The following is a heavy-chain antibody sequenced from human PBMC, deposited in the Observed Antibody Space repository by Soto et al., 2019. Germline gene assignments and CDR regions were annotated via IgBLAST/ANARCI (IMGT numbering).Heavy chain of an antibody. V-gene: IGHV1-69*01. Sequence: QVPLVQSGAEVKKPGSSVKVSCKASGGTFSSYAISWVRQAPGQGLEWMGGIIPIFGTANYAQKFQGRVTITADESTSTAYMELSSLRSEDTAVYYCARGGGYYDSSGYSLETFDPWGQGTLVTVSS. CDR3: ARGGGYYDSSGYSLETFDP. CDR1: GGTFSSYA. J-gene: IGHJ5*02. D-gene: IGHD3-22*01. CDR2: IIPIFGTA.